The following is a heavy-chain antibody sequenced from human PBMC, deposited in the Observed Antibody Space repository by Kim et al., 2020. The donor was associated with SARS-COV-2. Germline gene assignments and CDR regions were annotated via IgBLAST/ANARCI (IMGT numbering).Heavy chain of an antibody. CDR2: IYPGDSDT. J-gene: IGHJ6*02. CDR1: GYSFTSYW. D-gene: IGHD3-22*01. Sequence: GESLQISCKGSGYSFTSYWIGWVRQMPGKGLEWMGIIYPGDSDTRYSPSFQGQVTISADKSISTAYLQWSSLKASDTAMYYCARQDSSGYFPYYYYYYGMDVWGQGTTVTVSS. CDR3: ARQDSSGYFPYYYYYYGMDV. V-gene: IGHV5-51*01.